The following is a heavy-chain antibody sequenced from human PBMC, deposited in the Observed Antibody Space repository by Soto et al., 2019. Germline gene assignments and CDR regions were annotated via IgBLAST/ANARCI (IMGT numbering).Heavy chain of an antibody. CDR1: GYTFTSYA. Sequence: ASVKFSCKASGYTFTSYAMHWVRQAPGQMLECMVWINAGNGNTKYXXKFQGRVXXTRDTSASTAXMELRXLRSDDTDVYYCARVVGALGHCFDPWCQGTLVTAP. CDR3: ARVVGALGHCFDP. CDR2: INAGNGNT. D-gene: IGHD1-26*01. J-gene: IGHJ5*02. V-gene: IGHV1-3*01.